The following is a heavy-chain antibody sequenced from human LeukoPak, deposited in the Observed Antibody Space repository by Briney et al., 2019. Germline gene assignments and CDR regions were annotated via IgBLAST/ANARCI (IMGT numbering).Heavy chain of an antibody. CDR3: ARGPFFHYYYMDV. D-gene: IGHD2/OR15-2a*01. CDR1: GGSISSGSYY. CDR2: IYTSGST. V-gene: IGHV4-61*02. Sequence: PSETLSLTCTVSGGSISSGSYYWSWIRQPAGKGLEWIGRIYTSGSTNYNPSLKRRVTISVDTSKNQFSLKLSSVTAADTAVYYCARGPFFHYYYMDVWGKGTTVTVSS. J-gene: IGHJ6*03.